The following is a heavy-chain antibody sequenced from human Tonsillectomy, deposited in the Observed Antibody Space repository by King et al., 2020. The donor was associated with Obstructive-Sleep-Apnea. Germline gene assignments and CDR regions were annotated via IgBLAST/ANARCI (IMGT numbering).Heavy chain of an antibody. J-gene: IGHJ6*02. CDR2: IWYDGSNK. CDR3: ARDREGLRFFDWPYVGAMDV. Sequence: HVQLVESGGGVVQPGRSLRLSCAASGFTFSSYGMQWVRQAPGKGLEWVALIWYDGSNKYYEDSVKGRFTISRDNSKNMLYLQMNSLRAEDTAVYYCARDREGLRFFDWPYVGAMDVWGLGTTVTVS. CDR1: GFTFSSYG. D-gene: IGHD3-9*01. V-gene: IGHV3-33*01.